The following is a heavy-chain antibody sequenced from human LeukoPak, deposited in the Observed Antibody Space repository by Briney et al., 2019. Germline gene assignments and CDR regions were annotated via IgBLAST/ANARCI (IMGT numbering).Heavy chain of an antibody. CDR1: GFTFGSYG. J-gene: IGHJ4*02. D-gene: IGHD1-26*01. Sequence: PRGSLRLSCAASGFTFGSYGMHWVRQAPGKGLEWVAVIWYDGSNKYYADSVKGRFTISRDNSKNTLYLQMNSLRAEDTAVYYCARGVGATDFFDYWGQGTLVTVSS. CDR3: ARGVGATDFFDY. CDR2: IWYDGSNK. V-gene: IGHV3-33*01.